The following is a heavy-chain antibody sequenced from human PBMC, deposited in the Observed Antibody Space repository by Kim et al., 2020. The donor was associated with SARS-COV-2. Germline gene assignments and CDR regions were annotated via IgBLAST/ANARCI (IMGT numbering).Heavy chain of an antibody. CDR2: INPSGGST. D-gene: IGHD3-10*01. CDR3: ARDHIGELFKYNWFDP. Sequence: ASVKVSCKASGYTFTSYYMHWVRQAPGQGLEWMGIINPSGGSTSYAQKFQGRVTMTRDTSTSTVYMELSSLRSEDTAVYYCARDHIGELFKYNWFDPWGQGTLVTVSS. CDR1: GYTFTSYY. V-gene: IGHV1-46*01. J-gene: IGHJ5*02.